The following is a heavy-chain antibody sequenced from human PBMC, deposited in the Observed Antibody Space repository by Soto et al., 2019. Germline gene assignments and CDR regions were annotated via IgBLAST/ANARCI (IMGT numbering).Heavy chain of an antibody. J-gene: IGHJ6*02. Sequence: SVTLSLTCTVSGGSLSSGDYYWSWIRQPPGKGREWIGYIYYSGSTYYNPSVKSLVTISVDTSKTRSSLKLSSVSAADKAVYYCARGGIVVVPAANYSYYYGMDVWGQGTTVTVSS. CDR2: IYYSGST. D-gene: IGHD2-2*01. CDR3: ARGGIVVVPAANYSYYYGMDV. V-gene: IGHV4-30-4*01. CDR1: GGSLSSGDYY.